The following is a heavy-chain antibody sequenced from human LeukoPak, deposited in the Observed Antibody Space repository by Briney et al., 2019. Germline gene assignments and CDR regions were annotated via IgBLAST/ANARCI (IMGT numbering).Heavy chain of an antibody. CDR2: ISSSSSYI. CDR3: ARDGPQDHSEYDSSGYYYGWLAFDI. J-gene: IGHJ3*02. D-gene: IGHD3-22*01. V-gene: IGHV3-21*01. Sequence: GGSLRLSCAASGFTFSSYSMNWVRQAPGKGLEWVSSISSSSSYIYYADSVKGRFTISRDNAKNSLYLQMNSLRAEDTAVYYCARDGPQDHSEYDSSGYYYGWLAFDIWAKGQWSPSLQ. CDR1: GFTFSSYS.